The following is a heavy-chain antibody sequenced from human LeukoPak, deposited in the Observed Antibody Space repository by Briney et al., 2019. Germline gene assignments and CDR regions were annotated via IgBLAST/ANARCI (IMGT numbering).Heavy chain of an antibody. V-gene: IGHV3-23*01. D-gene: IGHD3-3*01. Sequence: PGGSLRLSCAASGFTFSSYAMSWVRQAPGEGLEWVSAISGSGGSTYYADSVKGRFTISRDNAKNTLYLQMNSLRAEDTAVYYCAKGYDFWSGGIDYWGQGTLVTVSS. CDR2: ISGSGGST. CDR3: AKGYDFWSGGIDY. J-gene: IGHJ4*02. CDR1: GFTFSSYA.